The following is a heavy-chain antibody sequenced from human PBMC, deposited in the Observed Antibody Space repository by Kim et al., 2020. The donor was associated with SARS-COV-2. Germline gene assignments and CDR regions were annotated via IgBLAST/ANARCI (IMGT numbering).Heavy chain of an antibody. V-gene: IGHV3-23*01. CDR3: AKDQDGSGSSTFDY. CDR2: ISGSGGST. CDR1: GFTFSSYA. D-gene: IGHD3-10*01. J-gene: IGHJ4*02. Sequence: GGSLRHSCAASGFTFSSYAMSWVRQAPGKGLEWVSAISGSGGSTYYADSVKGRFTISRDNSKNTLYLQMNSLRAEDTAVYYCAKDQDGSGSSTFDYWGQGTLVTVSS.